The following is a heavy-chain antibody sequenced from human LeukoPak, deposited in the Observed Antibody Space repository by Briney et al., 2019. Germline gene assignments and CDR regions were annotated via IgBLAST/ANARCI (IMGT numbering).Heavy chain of an antibody. Sequence: PSETLSLTCTVSGGSITGWYWSWIRQPPGKGLEWITYVHYSGSTNYNPSLKSRVTISVDTSKNQFSLKLSSVTAADTAVYYCARSTWLLDKWGQGTLVTVSS. V-gene: IGHV4-59*01. D-gene: IGHD5-12*01. CDR2: VHYSGST. CDR1: GGSITGWY. J-gene: IGHJ4*02. CDR3: ARSTWLLDK.